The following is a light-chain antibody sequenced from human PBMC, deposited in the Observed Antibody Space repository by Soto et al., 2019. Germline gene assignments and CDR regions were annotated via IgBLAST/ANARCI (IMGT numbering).Light chain of an antibody. CDR2: SNY. CDR3: AAWDDSLNADV. J-gene: IGLJ1*01. Sequence: QSVLTQPPSASGTPGQRVTISCSGSSSNIGSKTVNWYQQLPGTAPKLLIYSNYQRPSGVPDRFSGSKSGTSASLAISGLQSEDEADYYCAAWDDSLNADVFGTGTKVTVL. V-gene: IGLV1-44*01. CDR1: SSNIGSKT.